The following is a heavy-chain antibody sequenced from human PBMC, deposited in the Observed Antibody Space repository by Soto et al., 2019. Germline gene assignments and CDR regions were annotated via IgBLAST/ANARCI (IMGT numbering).Heavy chain of an antibody. CDR2: ISWDDDK. V-gene: IGHV2-5*02. J-gene: IGHJ4*02. D-gene: IGHD2-8*01. CDR3: THSESALNYY. Sequence: QITLKESCPTLVKPTQSHTLTFSFSGFSLFTRGVGVGWLRQPPGKALEWLALISWDDDKRYSPSLKSRLTITQDTSRKQVVLTMTNMEAVETATYYFTHSESALNYYWGQGSLDTVSS. CDR1: GFSLFTRGVG.